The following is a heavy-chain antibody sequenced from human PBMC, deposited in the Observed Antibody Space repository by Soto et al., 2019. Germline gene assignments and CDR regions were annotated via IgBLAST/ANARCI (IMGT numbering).Heavy chain of an antibody. J-gene: IGHJ4*02. CDR2: INTDGSTT. CDR3: TRGGGGSLDY. CDR1: GFTFSNYW. V-gene: IGHV3-74*01. Sequence: GGSLRLSCAASGFTFSNYWMHWVRQAPGKGLMWVSHINTDGSTTTYADSVKGRFTISRDNAKKTMYLQMTSLRADDTAVYYRTRGGGGSLDYWGQGTLVTVSS. D-gene: IGHD1-26*01.